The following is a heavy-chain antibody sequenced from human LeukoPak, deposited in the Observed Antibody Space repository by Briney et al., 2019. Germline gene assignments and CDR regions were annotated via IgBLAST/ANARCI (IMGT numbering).Heavy chain of an antibody. J-gene: IGHJ3*02. CDR3: ARPPETWRSAYDAFDI. CDR1: GGSFSGYY. V-gene: IGHV4-34*01. D-gene: IGHD3-3*01. CDR2: INHSGSS. Sequence: SETLSLTCAVYGGSFSGYYWTWIRQPPGKGPEWIGEINHSGSSNYNPSLKGRVTISVDTPENQFSLKVKYVTAADTAVYYCARPPETWRSAYDAFDIWGQGTMVTVSS.